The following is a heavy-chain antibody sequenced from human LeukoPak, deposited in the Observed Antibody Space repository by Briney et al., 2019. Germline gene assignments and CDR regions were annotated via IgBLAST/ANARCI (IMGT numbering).Heavy chain of an antibody. CDR2: VSSSGGGI. J-gene: IGHJ4*02. CDR3: AKGFVPGLPLAVDY. D-gene: IGHD3-3*01. Sequence: GGSLRLSCAASGFTFTSYAMSWVRQAPGKGLEWVSTVSSSGGGIYYADSVKGRFTISRDNSKNTMYLQMNSLRAEDTAVYHCAKGFVPGLPLAVDYWGQGALVTVSS. V-gene: IGHV3-23*01. CDR1: GFTFTSYA.